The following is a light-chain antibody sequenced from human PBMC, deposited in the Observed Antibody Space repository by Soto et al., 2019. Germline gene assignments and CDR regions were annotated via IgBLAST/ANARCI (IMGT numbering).Light chain of an antibody. V-gene: IGLV1-36*01. CDR1: SSNIGKNA. CDR2: YDD. J-gene: IGLJ2*01. Sequence: QSVLTQPPSVSEAPRQRVTISCSGSSSNIGKNAVNWYRQLPGMPPKLRIYYDDLLASGVSDRFSGSKSGTSASLTISGLQSEDEADYYCATWDDSLNGPVFGGGTKRTVL. CDR3: ATWDDSLNGPV.